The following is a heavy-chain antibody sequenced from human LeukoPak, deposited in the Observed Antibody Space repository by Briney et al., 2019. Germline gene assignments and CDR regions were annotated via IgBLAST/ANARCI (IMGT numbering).Heavy chain of an antibody. CDR2: INHSGST. CDR3: ARALWFGESPVPFHY. J-gene: IGHJ4*02. Sequence: PSETLSLTCAVYGGSFSDYYWSWIRQPPGKRLEWIGEINHSGSTNYNPSLKSRLTISVDTSKNQFSLKLTSVTAADTAVYYYARALWFGESPVPFHYWGQGTLVTVSS. V-gene: IGHV4-34*01. CDR1: GGSFSDYY. D-gene: IGHD3-10*01.